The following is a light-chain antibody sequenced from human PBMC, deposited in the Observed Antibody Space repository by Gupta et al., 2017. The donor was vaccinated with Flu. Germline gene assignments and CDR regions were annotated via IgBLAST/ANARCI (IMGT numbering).Light chain of an antibody. V-gene: IGLV7-46*01. Sequence: QAVVTQEPSLTVSPGGTVTLTCDPSTGAVTGSHRTYWIQQRPGQAPRTLIYDTDRKHSWTPVRVSGSLVGGKAALTLSGALPEDEADYYCLLYFLGPRVLGGGTHLTVL. CDR2: DTD. CDR1: TGAVTGSHR. J-gene: IGLJ3*02. CDR3: LLYFLGPRV.